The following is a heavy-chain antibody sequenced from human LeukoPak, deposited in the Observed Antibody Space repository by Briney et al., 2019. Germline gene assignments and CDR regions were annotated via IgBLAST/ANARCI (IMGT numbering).Heavy chain of an antibody. D-gene: IGHD3-22*01. V-gene: IGHV3-23*01. J-gene: IGHJ4*02. CDR2: ISGSGGST. Sequence: GGSLRLSCAASGFTFSSYAMSWVRQAPGKGLEWVSAISGSGGSTYYADSVKGRFTISRDDSKNTLYLQMNSLRAEDTAVYYCAKDVGGVQDYYYDSSGYGWGQGTLVTVSS. CDR3: AKDVGGVQDYYYDSSGYG. CDR1: GFTFSSYA.